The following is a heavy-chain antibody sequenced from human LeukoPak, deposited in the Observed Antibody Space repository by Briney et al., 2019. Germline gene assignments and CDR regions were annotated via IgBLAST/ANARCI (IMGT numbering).Heavy chain of an antibody. V-gene: IGHV1-46*01. CDR2: IAPSVDTT. J-gene: IGHJ4*02. D-gene: IGHD2-8*02. CDR3: VREESGGYFDY. CDR1: GFTFTNYL. Sequence: ASVKVSFKSFGFTFTNYLLHWVRQAPGQGLEWVGRIAPSVDTTNYAQKFRGRVTMTRDTSTSTVYMELSSLRSDDTAIYYCVREESGGYFDYWGQGTLVTVSS.